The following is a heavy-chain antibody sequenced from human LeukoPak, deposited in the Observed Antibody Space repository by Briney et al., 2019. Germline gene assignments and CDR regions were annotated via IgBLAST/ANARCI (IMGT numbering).Heavy chain of an antibody. Sequence: PGGSLRLSCAASGFTFSSYSMNWVRQAPGKGLEWVSSISDDGNYIYYGDSVKGRFTISRDNANNSLDLQMHSLRAEDTAVYYCASDPHSAAANWFDPWGQGTLVTVSS. J-gene: IGHJ5*02. CDR1: GFTFSSYS. V-gene: IGHV3-21*01. D-gene: IGHD6-13*01. CDR3: ASDPHSAAANWFDP. CDR2: ISDDGNYI.